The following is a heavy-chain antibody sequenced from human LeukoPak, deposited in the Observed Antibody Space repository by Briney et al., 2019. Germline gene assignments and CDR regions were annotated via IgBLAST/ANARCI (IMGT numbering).Heavy chain of an antibody. CDR2: ISSSSSYI. CDR1: GFTFSSYS. J-gene: IGHJ4*02. CDR3: ARGLTYYYDSSGFEWDY. Sequence: GGSLRLSCAAPGFTFSSYSMNWVRQAPGKGLEWVSSISSSSSYIYYADSVKGRFTISRDNAKNSLYLQMNSLRAEDTAVYYCARGLTYYYDSSGFEWDYWGQGTLVTVSS. D-gene: IGHD3-22*01. V-gene: IGHV3-21*01.